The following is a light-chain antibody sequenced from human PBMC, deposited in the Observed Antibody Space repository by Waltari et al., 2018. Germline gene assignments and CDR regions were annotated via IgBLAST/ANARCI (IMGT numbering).Light chain of an antibody. CDR1: QGVGKY. V-gene: IGKV3D-11*01. CDR3: QKYDFLPAT. CDR2: HTS. Sequence: EIVLTQSPGTLSLSPGVRATLSCRASQGVGKYLAWYQQRPGQAPRHLLYHTSIRATGIPDRLSGSVHGTDFSLTISSLESEDFAIYYCQKYDFLPATFGQGTTVEIK. J-gene: IGKJ1*01.